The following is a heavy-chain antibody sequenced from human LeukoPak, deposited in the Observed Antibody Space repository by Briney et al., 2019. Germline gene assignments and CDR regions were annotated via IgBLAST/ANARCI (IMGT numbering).Heavy chain of an antibody. V-gene: IGHV1-46*02. CDR2: INPSGDST. CDR3: ARAGYSSSWSIY. D-gene: IGHD6-13*01. Sequence: ASVKVSCKASGYTFNSYYIHWVRQAPGQGLEWMGIINPSGDSTTYAQKFQGRVTMTRDMSTSTVYMEVSSLRSEDTAVYYCARAGYSSSWSIYWGQGTLVTVSS. J-gene: IGHJ4*02. CDR1: GYTFNSYY.